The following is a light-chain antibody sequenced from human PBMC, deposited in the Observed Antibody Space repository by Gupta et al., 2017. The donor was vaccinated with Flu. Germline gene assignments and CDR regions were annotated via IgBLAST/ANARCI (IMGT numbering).Light chain of an antibody. Sequence: QSALTQPASVSGSPGQPITIPCTGTSSDVGGYNYVSWYQQHPGTAPKLMIYDVGNRPSGVPNRFSGSKSGNTASLHICGLQAEDEANFYCSSYKSSSTPVVFGGGTKLTVL. CDR3: SSYKSSSTPVV. J-gene: IGLJ2*01. CDR1: SSDVGGYNY. CDR2: DVG. V-gene: IGLV2-14*01.